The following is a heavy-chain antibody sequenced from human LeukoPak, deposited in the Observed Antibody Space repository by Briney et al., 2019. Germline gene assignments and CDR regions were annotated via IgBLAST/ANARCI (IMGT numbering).Heavy chain of an antibody. Sequence: ASVKVSCKASGYTFTSHGISWVRQASGQGLEWMGWISAYNGNTNYAQKLQGRVTMTTDTSTSTAYMELRSLRSDDTAVYYCARDGPDYYDILTGYYSLDYWGQGTLVTVSS. D-gene: IGHD3-9*01. CDR3: ARDGPDYYDILTGYYSLDY. CDR1: GYTFTSHG. J-gene: IGHJ4*02. V-gene: IGHV1-18*01. CDR2: ISAYNGNT.